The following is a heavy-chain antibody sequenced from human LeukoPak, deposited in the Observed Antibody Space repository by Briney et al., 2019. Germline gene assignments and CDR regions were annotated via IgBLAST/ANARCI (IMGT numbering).Heavy chain of an antibody. CDR3: AELGITMIGGV. D-gene: IGHD3-10*02. Sequence: GGSLRLSCAASGFTFSVYEMHWVRQAPGKGLEWVSYISSSGSTIYYADSVKGRFTISRDNAKNSLYLQMNSLRAEDTAVYYCAELGITMIGGVWGKGTTVTISS. V-gene: IGHV3-48*03. J-gene: IGHJ6*04. CDR1: GFTFSVYE. CDR2: ISSSGSTI.